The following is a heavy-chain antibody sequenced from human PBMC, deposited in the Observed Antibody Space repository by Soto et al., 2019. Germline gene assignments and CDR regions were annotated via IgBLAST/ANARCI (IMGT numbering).Heavy chain of an antibody. CDR3: ATSQKGYNWNYFDH. D-gene: IGHD1-20*01. CDR1: GGSISSGGYS. J-gene: IGHJ4*02. V-gene: IGHV4-30-2*01. Sequence: SETLSLTCAVSGGSISSGGYSWSWIRQPPGKGLEWIGYIYYSGFTSYNPSLESRVSVSVDTSKNQFSLKVSGVSAADTAVYYCATSQKGYNWNYFDHWGQGALVTVSS. CDR2: IYYSGFT.